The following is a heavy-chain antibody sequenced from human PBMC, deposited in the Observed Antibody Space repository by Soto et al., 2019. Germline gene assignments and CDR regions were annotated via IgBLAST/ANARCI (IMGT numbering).Heavy chain of an antibody. Sequence: QAQLVQSGAEVKKPGASVKVSCKASGYTFTGAYIHWVRQAPGQGLGGMGCINPNSGGTEFAQKFKGRVTVTRDTSITTVYMEMNRLRSDDTGVYYCARDFTTRSYGVDVWGQGTAVTVSS. J-gene: IGHJ6*02. CDR1: GYTFTGAY. V-gene: IGHV1-2*02. CDR2: INPNSGGT. D-gene: IGHD3-10*01. CDR3: ARDFTTRSYGVDV.